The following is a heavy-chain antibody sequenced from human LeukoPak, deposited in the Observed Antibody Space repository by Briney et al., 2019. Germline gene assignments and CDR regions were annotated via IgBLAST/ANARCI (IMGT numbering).Heavy chain of an antibody. CDR2: ISSSSSYI. D-gene: IGHD3-3*01. Sequence: GGSLRLSCAASGFTFSSYSMNWVRQAPGKGLEWVSSISSSSSYIYYADSVKGRFTISRDNAKNSLYLQMNSLRAEDTAVYYCATAGAITIFGVAPPGFDPWGQGTLVTVSS. J-gene: IGHJ5*02. CDR3: ATAGAITIFGVAPPGFDP. V-gene: IGHV3-21*01. CDR1: GFTFSSYS.